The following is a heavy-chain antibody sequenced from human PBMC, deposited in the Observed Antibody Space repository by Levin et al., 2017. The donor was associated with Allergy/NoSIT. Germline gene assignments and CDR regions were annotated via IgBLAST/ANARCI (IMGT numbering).Heavy chain of an antibody. J-gene: IGHJ4*02. CDR1: GFSFSTYA. CDR2: ISYDGSNK. D-gene: IGHD2-15*01. V-gene: IGHV3-30-3*01. Sequence: PGESLKISCAASGFSFSTYAMHWVRQAPGKGLEWVAVISYDGSNKYYADSVKGRFTISRDNSKNTLYLQMNSLRAEDTAAYYCARDSFDIVVVVAATTGGWHWGQGTLVTVSS. CDR3: ARDSFDIVVVVAATTGGWH.